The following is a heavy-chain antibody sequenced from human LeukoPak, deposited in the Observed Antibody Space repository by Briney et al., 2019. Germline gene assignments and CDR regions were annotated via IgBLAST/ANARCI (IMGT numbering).Heavy chain of an antibody. V-gene: IGHV4-34*01. D-gene: IGHD3-9*01. J-gene: IGHJ4*02. CDR1: GGSFSGYY. CDR2: INHSGST. CDR3: ARGVGNILTGYSLDY. Sequence: SETLSLTCAVYGGSFSGYYWSWIRHPPGKGLELIGEINHSGSTNYNPSLKSRVTISVDTSKNQFSLKLSSVTAAGTAVYYCARGVGNILTGYSLDYWGQGTLVTVSS.